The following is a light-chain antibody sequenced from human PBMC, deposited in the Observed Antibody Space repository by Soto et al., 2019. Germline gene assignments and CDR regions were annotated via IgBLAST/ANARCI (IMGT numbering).Light chain of an antibody. J-gene: IGKJ2*01. V-gene: IGKV1-39*01. CDR1: QSISSD. CDR3: QHSYSTPYT. Sequence: DIPMTQSPSSLSASVGDRVTITCRASQSISSDLNWYQQKPGKAPKLLIYAASSLQSGVPSRFSGSGSGTDFTLTISSLQPEDFTAYYCQHSYSTPYTFGQGTKLEIK. CDR2: AAS.